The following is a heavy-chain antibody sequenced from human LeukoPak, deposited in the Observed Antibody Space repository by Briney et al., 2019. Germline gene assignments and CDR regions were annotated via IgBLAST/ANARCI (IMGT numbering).Heavy chain of an antibody. Sequence: PSETLSLTCSVSGGSISSIGYFWDWFRQSPGKGLEWIGTIYDSGTKYYNPSLKSRVTISVDTSKNHPSLRLSSVTAADTAVYYCARRVDTTRGYYYFYMDVWGKGTTVTVSS. CDR1: GGSISSIGYF. CDR3: ARRVDTTRGYYYFYMDV. J-gene: IGHJ6*03. CDR2: IYDSGTK. D-gene: IGHD5-18*01. V-gene: IGHV4-39*02.